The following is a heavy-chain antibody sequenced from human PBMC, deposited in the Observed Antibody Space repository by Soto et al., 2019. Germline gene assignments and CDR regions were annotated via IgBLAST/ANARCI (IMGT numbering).Heavy chain of an antibody. CDR2: INPNSGGT. J-gene: IGHJ3*02. CDR3: ARAKSGSYYGGQAFDI. D-gene: IGHD1-26*01. Sequence: ASVKVSCKASGYTFTGYYMHWVRQAPGQGLEWMGWINPNSGGTNYAQKFQGWVTMTRDTSISTAYMELSRLRSDDTAVYYCARAKSGSYYGGQAFDIWGQGTMVTVS. CDR1: GYTFTGYY. V-gene: IGHV1-2*04.